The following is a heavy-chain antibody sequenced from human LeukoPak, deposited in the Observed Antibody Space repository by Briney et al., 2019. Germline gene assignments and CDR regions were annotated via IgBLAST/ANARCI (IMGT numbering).Heavy chain of an antibody. V-gene: IGHV1-18*01. D-gene: IGHD4-17*01. Sequence: ASVKVSCKTSGYTFSNHGISWVRQAPGQGLEWMGWFSGYNGNTNYVKKFRGRVAMTTDTSTSTAYMELRSLSSDDTALYYCARDLSLGRHDDGEPFDYWGQGTLVTVSS. CDR1: GYTFSNHG. CDR3: ARDLSLGRHDDGEPFDY. CDR2: FSGYNGNT. J-gene: IGHJ4*02.